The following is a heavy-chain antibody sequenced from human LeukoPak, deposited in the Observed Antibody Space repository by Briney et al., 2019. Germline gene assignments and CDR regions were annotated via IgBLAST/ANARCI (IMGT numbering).Heavy chain of an antibody. CDR1: GYTFTSYY. Sequence: GASVKVCCKASGYTFTSYYMHWVRQAPGHGLEWMGIINPSGGSTSYAQKFQGRVTVTRDMSTSTNYMERSSLRSEDTAVYYCARDNSVEDTAWWFDPWGQGTLVTVSS. J-gene: IGHJ5*02. CDR2: INPSGGST. V-gene: IGHV1-46*01. CDR3: ARDNSVEDTAWWFDP. D-gene: IGHD4-23*01.